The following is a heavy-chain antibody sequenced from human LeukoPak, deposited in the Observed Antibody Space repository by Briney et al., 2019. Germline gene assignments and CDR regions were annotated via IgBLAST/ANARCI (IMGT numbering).Heavy chain of an antibody. J-gene: IGHJ3*02. V-gene: IGHV1-46*01. CDR2: INPSGGST. CDR3: AREWGGTTITAFDI. CDR1: GYTFTSYY. D-gene: IGHD1-26*01. Sequence: ASVKVSCKASGYTFTSYYMHWVRQAPGQGLEWMGIINPSGGSTSYAQKFQGRVTITADKSTSTAYMELSSLRSEDTAVYYCAREWGGTTITAFDIWGQGTMVTVSS.